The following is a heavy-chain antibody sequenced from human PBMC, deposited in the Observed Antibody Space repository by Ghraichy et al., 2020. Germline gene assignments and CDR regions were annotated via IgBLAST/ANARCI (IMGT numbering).Heavy chain of an antibody. Sequence: GGSLRLSCVGSGFTFSNNWMSWVRQAPGKGLEWVATIKQDGSEKYYADSVRGRFTISRDDAKSSLYLQMNSLRAEDTAVYYCARDTLAVRAQGTLVTVSS. V-gene: IGHV3-7*01. J-gene: IGHJ4*02. D-gene: IGHD3-16*01. CDR3: ARDTLAV. CDR2: IKQDGSEK. CDR1: GFTFSNNW.